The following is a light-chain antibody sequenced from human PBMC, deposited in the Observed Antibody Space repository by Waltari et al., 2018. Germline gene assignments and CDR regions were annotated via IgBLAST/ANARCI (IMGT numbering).Light chain of an antibody. CDR1: SSNLGGYS. Sequence: QSVLTQPPSASGTPGQRVTISCSGSSSNLGGYSVNWYQPLPGTAPKLLIYSNNQRPSGVPDRFSGSKSGTSASLVISGLQSEDEADYYCATWDDSLSGPVFGGGTKLTVL. V-gene: IGLV1-44*01. CDR3: ATWDDSLSGPV. CDR2: SNN. J-gene: IGLJ3*02.